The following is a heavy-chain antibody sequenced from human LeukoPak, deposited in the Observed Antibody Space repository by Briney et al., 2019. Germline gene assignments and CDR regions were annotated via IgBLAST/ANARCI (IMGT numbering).Heavy chain of an antibody. Sequence: GGSLRLSCAASGFTFSNYAMSWVRQAPGKGLEWVSAITGSGGNTYYADSVKGRFTISRDNSKNTVFLQMDSLRAEDTAVYYCARWGDYDVLTGYYVSDYWGQGTLVTVSS. D-gene: IGHD3-9*01. V-gene: IGHV3-23*01. CDR2: ITGSGGNT. CDR3: ARWGDYDVLTGYYVSDY. CDR1: GFTFSNYA. J-gene: IGHJ4*02.